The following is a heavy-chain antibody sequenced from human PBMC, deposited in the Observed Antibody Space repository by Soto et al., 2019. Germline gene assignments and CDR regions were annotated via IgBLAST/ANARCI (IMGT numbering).Heavy chain of an antibody. CDR1: GYAFTGYY. CDR3: ARDRRSSAAPYYYYGMDV. CDR2: INPNSGGT. Sequence: ASVKVSCKVSGYAFTGYYMHWVRHAPGQGLEWMGWINPNSGGTNYAQKFQGRVTMTRDTSISTAYMELSRRRSDDTAVYYCARDRRSSAAPYYYYGMDVWGQGTAVTVSS. V-gene: IGHV1-2*02. D-gene: IGHD6-25*01. J-gene: IGHJ6*02.